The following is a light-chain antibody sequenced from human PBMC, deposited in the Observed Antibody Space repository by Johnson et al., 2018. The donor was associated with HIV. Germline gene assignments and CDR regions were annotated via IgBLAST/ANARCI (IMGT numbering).Light chain of an antibody. V-gene: IGLV1-51*02. Sequence: QSVLTQPPSVSAAPGQKVTISFSGSSSNIGNNYVSWYQQLPGTAPKLLIYENNKRPSGIPDRFSGSKSGTSATLGITGLQTGDEADYYCGTWDSRLSAYVFGTGTKVTVL. J-gene: IGLJ1*01. CDR3: GTWDSRLSAYV. CDR2: ENN. CDR1: SSNIGNNY.